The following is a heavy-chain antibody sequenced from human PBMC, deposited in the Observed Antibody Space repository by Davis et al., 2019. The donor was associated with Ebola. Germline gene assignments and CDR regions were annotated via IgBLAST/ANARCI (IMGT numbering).Heavy chain of an antibody. V-gene: IGHV1-3*01. CDR1: GYTFTSYA. CDR2: INAGNGNT. D-gene: IGHD1-26*01. Sequence: ASVKVSCKASGYTFTSYAMHWVRQAPGQRLEWMGWINAGNGNTKYSQKFQGRVTITRDTSASTAYMELSSLRSDDTAVYYCARDGVGAVDAFDIWGQGTMVTVSS. J-gene: IGHJ3*02. CDR3: ARDGVGAVDAFDI.